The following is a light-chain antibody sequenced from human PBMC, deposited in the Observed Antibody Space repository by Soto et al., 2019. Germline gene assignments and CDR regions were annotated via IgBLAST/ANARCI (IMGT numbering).Light chain of an antibody. V-gene: IGKV3-20*01. CDR2: GAS. CDR3: QQYGSSGT. CDR1: QSVSNNY. Sequence: EIVLTQSPGTLSLSPGERATLSCRASQSVSNNYLAWYKQKPGQAPKLLIYGASNRATGIPDRFSGSASGTVFTLTISRLEPEDFAVYYCQQYGSSGTFGQGTKVEIK. J-gene: IGKJ1*01.